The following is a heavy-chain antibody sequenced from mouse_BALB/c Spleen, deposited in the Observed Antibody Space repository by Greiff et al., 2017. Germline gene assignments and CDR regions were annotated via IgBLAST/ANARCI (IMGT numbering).Heavy chain of an antibody. Sequence: QVQLLESGADLVKPGASVKLSCTASGYTFTSYDINWVRQRPEQGLEWIGWIIQGDGSTKYNEKFKGMATLTTDKSASTDNMQLSRLTSEDSAVSCCERCGYRYDNAMDYWGQGTSVTVSS. CDR1: GYTFTSYD. V-gene: IGHV1S56*01. CDR2: IIQGDGST. D-gene: IGHD2-14*01. CDR3: ERCGYRYDNAMDY. J-gene: IGHJ4*01.